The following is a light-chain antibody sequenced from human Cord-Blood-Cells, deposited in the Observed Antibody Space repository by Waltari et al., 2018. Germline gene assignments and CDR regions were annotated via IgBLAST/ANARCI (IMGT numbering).Light chain of an antibody. V-gene: IGLV2-23*01. CDR2: EGS. CDR3: CSYAGSSTLV. Sequence: QSALTQPASVSGSPGQSITISCTGTRSDVGSYNLVSWYQQHPGKAPKLSIYEGSKRPSAVSHRFSGSKSGNTASLTISGLQAEDEADYYCCSYAGSSTLVFGGGTKLTVL. CDR1: RSDVGSYNL. J-gene: IGLJ2*01.